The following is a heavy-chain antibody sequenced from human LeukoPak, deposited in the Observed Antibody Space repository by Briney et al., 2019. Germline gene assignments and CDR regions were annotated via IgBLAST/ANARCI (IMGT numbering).Heavy chain of an antibody. D-gene: IGHD4-23*01. CDR2: IYYSGST. J-gene: IGHJ4*02. V-gene: IGHV4-61*08. CDR3: ARDYGGKFDY. Sequence: SETLSLTCTVSGGSISSGDYYWSWIRQPPGKGLEWIGYIYYSGSTNYNPSLKSRVTMTVDTSKNQFSLKLSSVTAADTAVYYCARDYGGKFDYWGQGTLVTVSS. CDR1: GGSISSGDYY.